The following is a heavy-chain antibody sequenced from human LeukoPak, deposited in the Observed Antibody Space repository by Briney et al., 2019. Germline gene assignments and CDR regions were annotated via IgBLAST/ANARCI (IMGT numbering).Heavy chain of an antibody. Sequence: SETLSLTCTVSGGSISSYYWSWIRQPPGKGLEWIGYIYYSGSTNYNPSLKSRATISVDTSKNQFSLKLSSVTAADTAVYYCARLRGTMFDYWGQGTLVTVSS. D-gene: IGHD3-10*01. CDR1: GGSISSYY. CDR2: IYYSGST. J-gene: IGHJ4*02. CDR3: ARLRGTMFDY. V-gene: IGHV4-59*08.